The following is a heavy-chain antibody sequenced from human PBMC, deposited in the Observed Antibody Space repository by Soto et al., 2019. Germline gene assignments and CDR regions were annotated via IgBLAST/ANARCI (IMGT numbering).Heavy chain of an antibody. CDR1: GGTFSSYA. J-gene: IGHJ3*02. Sequence: GSSLKVSCKASGGTFSSYAISWVRHAPGQGLEWMGGIIPIFGTANYAQKFQGRVTITADESTSTAYMELRRLRSEDTAVYYCARGVMEEETADAFDIWGKGTMVT. D-gene: IGHD1-1*01. CDR3: ARGVMEEETADAFDI. CDR2: IIPIFGTA. V-gene: IGHV1-69*13.